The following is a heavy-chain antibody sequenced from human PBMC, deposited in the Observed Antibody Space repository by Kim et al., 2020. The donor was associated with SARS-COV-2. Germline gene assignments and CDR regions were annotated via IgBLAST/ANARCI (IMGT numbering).Heavy chain of an antibody. D-gene: IGHD2-15*01. CDR3: ARSPLGDCSGGSCSLDALDI. CDR1: GYTFTSYF. J-gene: IGHJ3*02. CDR2: INPNSGST. Sequence: ASVKVSCMASGYTFTSYFIHWVRQAPGQGLEWMGRINPNSGSTNSAQQFQDRFTMTTDTSTSTAYMELTNLRSDDTDIFYCARSPLGDCSGGSCSLDALDIWGQGTLVTVSS. V-gene: IGHV1-2*05.